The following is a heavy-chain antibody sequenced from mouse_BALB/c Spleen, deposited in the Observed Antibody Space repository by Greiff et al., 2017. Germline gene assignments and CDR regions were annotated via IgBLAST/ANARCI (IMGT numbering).Heavy chain of an antibody. J-gene: IGHJ4*01. CDR1: GYAFSSYW. V-gene: IGHV1-80*01. Sequence: QVQLQQSGAELVRPGSSVKISCKASGYAFSSYWMNWVKQRPGQGLEWIGQIYPGDGDTNYNGKFKGKATLTADKSSSTAYMQLSSLTSEDSAVYFCARAYGNYDAMDYWGQGTSGTVSS. D-gene: IGHD2-10*02. CDR2: IYPGDGDT. CDR3: ARAYGNYDAMDY.